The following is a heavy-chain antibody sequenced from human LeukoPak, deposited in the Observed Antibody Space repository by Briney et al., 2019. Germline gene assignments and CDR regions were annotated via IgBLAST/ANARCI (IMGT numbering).Heavy chain of an antibody. CDR2: ISDSGSST. D-gene: IGHD2-21*01. V-gene: IGHV3-23*01. J-gene: IGHJ4*02. Sequence: GGSLRLSCAASGFTFSSYAMSWVRQAPGKGLEWVSGISDSGSSTFYADSVKGRFTISRDNSRKTLYLQMNSLRAEDTALYYCAKDTGLWWFDCWGQGTLVTVSS. CDR3: AKDTGLWWFDC. CDR1: GFTFSSYA.